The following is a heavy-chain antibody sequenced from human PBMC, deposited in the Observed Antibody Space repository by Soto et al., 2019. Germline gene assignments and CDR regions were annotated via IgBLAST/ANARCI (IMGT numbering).Heavy chain of an antibody. J-gene: IGHJ4*02. CDR3: ASWVYYDILTGDKPLDY. CDR2: INWNGGST. Sequence: GGSLRLSCAVSGFTFDDYAMNWVRQAPGKGLEWVSSINWNGGSTNYADSVKGRFIISRDNAKNSLYLQMNSLRAEDTALYYCASWVYYDILTGDKPLDYWGQGT. V-gene: IGHV3-20*04. CDR1: GFTFDDYA. D-gene: IGHD3-9*01.